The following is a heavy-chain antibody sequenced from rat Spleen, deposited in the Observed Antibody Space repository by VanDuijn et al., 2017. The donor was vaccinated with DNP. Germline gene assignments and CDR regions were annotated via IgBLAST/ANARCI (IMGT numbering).Heavy chain of an antibody. V-gene: IGHV5-31*01. CDR2: ITGGSRTT. D-gene: IGHD4-1*01. CDR3: ARGYYFDY. CDR1: GFTFNNYW. Sequence: EVQLVESGGDLVQPGRSLKVSCVVSGFTFNNYWMTWIRQVPGKGLEWIASITGGSRTTSYPDSVKGRFTISRDDAKNTLYLQMNSLRSEDSATYYCARGYYFDYWGQGVMVTVSS. J-gene: IGHJ2*01.